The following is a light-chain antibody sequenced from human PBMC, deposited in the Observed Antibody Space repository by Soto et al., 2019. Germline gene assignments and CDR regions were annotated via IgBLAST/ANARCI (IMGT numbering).Light chain of an antibody. V-gene: IGLV2-11*01. Sequence: QSALIQPRSVSGSPGQSVTISCTGTSADVGRFNYVSWYQQHPGQAPKLIISDLTQRPSGVPDRFSGSKSGNTASLSISGLRPEDEADYYCCAFGGVFGMFGGGTKLTVL. CDR3: CAFGGVFGM. CDR1: SADVGRFNY. J-gene: IGLJ3*02. CDR2: DLT.